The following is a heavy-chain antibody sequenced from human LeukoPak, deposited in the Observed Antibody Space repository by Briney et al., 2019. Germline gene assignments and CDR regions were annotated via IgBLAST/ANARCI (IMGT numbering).Heavy chain of an antibody. J-gene: IGHJ6*03. V-gene: IGHV3-23*01. CDR3: AKTYCSTTSPRCYYYYYMDV. D-gene: IGHD2-2*01. CDR2: ISASGGGT. Sequence: TGGSLRLSCAASGFTFSNYAINWVRQAPGKGLEWVSGISASGGGTYYADSVKGRFTISRDNSKNTLYLQMNSLRAEDTAVYYCAKTYCSTTSPRCYYYYYMDVRGKGTTVTVSS. CDR1: GFTFSNYA.